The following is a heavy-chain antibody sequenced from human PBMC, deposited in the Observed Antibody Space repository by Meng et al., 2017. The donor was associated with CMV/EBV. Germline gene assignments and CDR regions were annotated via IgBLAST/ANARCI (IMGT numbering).Heavy chain of an antibody. D-gene: IGHD2-21*01. Sequence: GESLKISCAASGFTFSSYSMNWVRQAPGKGLEWVSSISSSSSYIYYADSVKGRFTISRDNAKNSLYLQMNSLRAEDTAVYYCARSLVISQLYYYYYGMDVWGQGTTVTVSS. CDR3: ARSLVISQLYYYYYGMDV. J-gene: IGHJ6*02. CDR2: ISSSSSYI. V-gene: IGHV3-21*01. CDR1: GFTFSSYS.